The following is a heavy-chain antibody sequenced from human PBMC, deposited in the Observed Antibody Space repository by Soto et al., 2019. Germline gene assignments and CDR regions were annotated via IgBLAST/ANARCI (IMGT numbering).Heavy chain of an antibody. CDR2: IYWDEDK. CDR1: GFSLSTSGVG. D-gene: IGHD4-17*01. V-gene: IGHV2-5*02. Sequence: QITLKESGPTLVKPTQTLTLTCTFSGFSLSTSGVGVGWIRQPPGKALEWLALIYWDEDKRYSPSLKSRLTTPKKTPKNRVVLTMPNMDPVDTATYYCAHSFSGDYEGTWFDPWAQGPLVPVSS. J-gene: IGHJ5*02. CDR3: AHSFSGDYEGTWFDP.